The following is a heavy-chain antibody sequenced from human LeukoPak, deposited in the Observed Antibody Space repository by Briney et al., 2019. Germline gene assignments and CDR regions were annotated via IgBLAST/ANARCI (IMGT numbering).Heavy chain of an antibody. Sequence: SETLSLTCAVSGGSISRGGSGWGWLRQPPGRGLEGIGYIYDSGSTYYNPSLKSRVTISVDRSKNQFSLKLSSVTAADTAVYYCARVLYSSSWYDLAFDIWGQGTMVTVSA. V-gene: IGHV4-30-2*01. J-gene: IGHJ3*02. CDR3: ARVLYSSSWYDLAFDI. CDR2: IYDSGST. CDR1: GGSISRGGSG. D-gene: IGHD6-13*01.